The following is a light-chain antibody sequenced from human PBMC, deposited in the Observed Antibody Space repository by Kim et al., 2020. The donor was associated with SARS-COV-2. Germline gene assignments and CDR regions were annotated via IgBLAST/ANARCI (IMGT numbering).Light chain of an antibody. Sequence: EIVLTQSPGTLSLSPGERATLSCRASQSVTSSYLAWYQQKPGQAPRLLIYSTSSRATGIADRFSGSGSGTDFTLTISRLEPEDFAVYFCQQYGVSPWTFGQGTKVDIK. CDR3: QQYGVSPWT. CDR1: QSVTSSY. V-gene: IGKV3-20*01. J-gene: IGKJ1*01. CDR2: STS.